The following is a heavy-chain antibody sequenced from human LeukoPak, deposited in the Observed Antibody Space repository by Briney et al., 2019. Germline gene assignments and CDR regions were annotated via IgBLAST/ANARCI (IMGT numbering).Heavy chain of an antibody. CDR1: RYTFTDYY. D-gene: IGHD2-2*01. V-gene: IGHV1-2*02. CDR2: INPNSGGT. CDR3: ARGGWSLGYCSSSSCLDWFDP. J-gene: IGHJ5*02. Sequence: ASVKVSCKASRYTFTDYYMHWVRQAPGQGLEWMGWINPNSGGTIYAQKFQGRVTMTRDTSISTAYMELSRLRSDDTAVYYCARGGWSLGYCSSSSCLDWFDPWGQGTLVTVSS.